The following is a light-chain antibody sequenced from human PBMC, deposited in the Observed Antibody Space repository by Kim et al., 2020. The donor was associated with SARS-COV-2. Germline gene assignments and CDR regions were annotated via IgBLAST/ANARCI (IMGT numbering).Light chain of an antibody. CDR3: SSYTRSNTVV. J-gene: IGLJ2*01. CDR2: DVS. CDR1: VRDLGSFNR. Sequence: HPLPIAGAAPVRDLGSFNRIPSHQLPPGTAPKLMLYDVSHRPSAVPDRFSGSKSGNTASLTISGLQAAAEADYYCSSYTRSNTVVFGGGTQLTVL. V-gene: IGLV2-18*02.